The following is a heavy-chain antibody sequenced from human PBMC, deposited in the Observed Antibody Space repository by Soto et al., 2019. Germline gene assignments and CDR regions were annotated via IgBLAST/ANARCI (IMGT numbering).Heavy chain of an antibody. V-gene: IGHV2-5*02. CDR2: IYWDNDR. D-gene: IGHD2-21*01. Sequence: QITLKESGPLLVEPTQTLTLTCSFSGFSLTTGGVGVGWLRQSPGKALECLGIIYWDNDRRYNPSLKERLTITKDTSMNQVVLTMTYMEPVDTATYYCAHRFPYSSYWDVGWFDTWGQGTLVTVS. CDR1: GFSLTTGGVG. CDR3: AHRFPYSSYWDVGWFDT. J-gene: IGHJ5*02.